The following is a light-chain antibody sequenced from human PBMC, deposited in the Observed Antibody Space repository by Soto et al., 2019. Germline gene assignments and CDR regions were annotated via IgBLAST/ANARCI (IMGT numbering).Light chain of an antibody. J-gene: IGLJ2*01. CDR3: ASWDDRLGGVI. CDR1: SSNIGGTNY. Sequence: QSALTQPPSASGTPGHKVFISCSGSSSNIGGTNYAYWYQQLPGAAPKLLMHSNNLRPSGVPERISGSKFGTAASLAISGLRSEDEAVYYCASWDDRLGGVIFGGGTKVPVL. V-gene: IGLV1-47*02. CDR2: SNN.